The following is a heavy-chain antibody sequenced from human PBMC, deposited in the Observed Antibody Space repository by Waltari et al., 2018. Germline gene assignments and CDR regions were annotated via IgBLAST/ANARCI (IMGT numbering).Heavy chain of an antibody. CDR1: GGSFSGYY. Sequence: QVQLQQWGAGLLKPSETLSLTCAVYGGSFSGYYWSWIRQPPGKGLEWIGEINHSGSTNYNPSLRSRVTISVDTAKNQFSLKLSSVTAADTAVYYCARLLRYCSGGSCYTRDAFDIWGQGTMVTVSS. J-gene: IGHJ3*02. CDR3: ARLLRYCSGGSCYTRDAFDI. CDR2: INHSGST. V-gene: IGHV4-34*01. D-gene: IGHD2-15*01.